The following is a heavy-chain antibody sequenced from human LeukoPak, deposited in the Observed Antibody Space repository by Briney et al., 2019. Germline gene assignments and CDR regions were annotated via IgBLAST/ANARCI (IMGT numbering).Heavy chain of an antibody. CDR1: GFTFSSYG. D-gene: IGHD3-22*01. V-gene: IGHV3-33*08. CDR2: IWYDGSNK. Sequence: GGSLRLSCAASGFTFSSYGMHWVRQAPGKGLEWVAVIWYDGSNKYYADSVKGRFTISRDNSKNTLYLQMNSLRAEDTAVYYCARPYYDSSGYYYWGSAFDIWGQGTMVTVSS. J-gene: IGHJ3*02. CDR3: ARPYYDSSGYYYWGSAFDI.